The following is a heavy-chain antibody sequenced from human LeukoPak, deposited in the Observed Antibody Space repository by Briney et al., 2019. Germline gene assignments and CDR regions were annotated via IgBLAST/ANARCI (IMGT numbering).Heavy chain of an antibody. CDR2: IYTSGST. J-gene: IGHJ6*03. Sequence: SETLSLTCTVSGGSISSGSYYWSWIRQPAGKGLEWIGRIYTSGSTNYNPSLESRVTISVDTSKNQFSLKLSSVTAADTAVYYCARGLLRWVDGYMDVWGKGTTVTVSS. V-gene: IGHV4-61*02. CDR3: ARGLLRWVDGYMDV. CDR1: GGSISSGSYY. D-gene: IGHD3-16*01.